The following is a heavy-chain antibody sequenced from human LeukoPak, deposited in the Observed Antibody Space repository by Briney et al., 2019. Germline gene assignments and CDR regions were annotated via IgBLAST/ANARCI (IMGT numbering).Heavy chain of an antibody. CDR2: IKQDGREK. D-gene: IGHD3-9*01. CDR3: VRQRTYNDIDKVFY. CDR1: GFTFSNYW. V-gene: IGHV3-7*03. J-gene: IGHJ4*02. Sequence: GGSLRLSCAASGFTFSNYWMSWVRQAPGKGLEWVANIKQDGREKYYVDSVKGRVTISRDNAKNSVYLQMSSLRAEDTAVYYCVRQRTYNDIDKVFYWGQGTLVTVSS.